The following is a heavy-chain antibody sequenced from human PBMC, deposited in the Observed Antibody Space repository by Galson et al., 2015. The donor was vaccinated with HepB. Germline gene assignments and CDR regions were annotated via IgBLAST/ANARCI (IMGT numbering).Heavy chain of an antibody. CDR1: GFTFSGSA. CDR3: TGISGYSYGAIDY. V-gene: IGHV3-73*01. D-gene: IGHD5-18*01. J-gene: IGHJ4*02. CDR2: IRSKANSYAT. Sequence: SLRLSCAASGFTFSGSAMHWVRQASGKGLEWVGRIRSKANSYATAYAASVKGRFTISRDDSKNTAYLQMNSLKTEDTAVYYCTGISGYSYGAIDYWGQGTLVTVSS.